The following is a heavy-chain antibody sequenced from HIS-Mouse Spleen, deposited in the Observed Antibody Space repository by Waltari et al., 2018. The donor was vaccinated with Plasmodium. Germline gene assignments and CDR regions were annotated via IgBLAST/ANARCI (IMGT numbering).Heavy chain of an antibody. CDR1: GFTFSSYG. J-gene: IGHJ4*02. V-gene: IGHV3-30*18. CDR2: ISYDGSNK. CDR3: AKDRRSSSWYVDY. Sequence: QVQLVESGGGVVQPGRSLRLSCAASGFTFSSYGMPWFRQAPGKGLEWVAVISYDGSNKYYADSVKGRFTISRDNSKNTLYLQMNSLRAEDTAVYYCAKDRRSSSWYVDYWGQGTLVTVSS. D-gene: IGHD6-13*01.